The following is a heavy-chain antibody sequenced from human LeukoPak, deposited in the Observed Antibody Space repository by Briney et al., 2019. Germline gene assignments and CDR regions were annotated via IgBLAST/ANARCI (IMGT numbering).Heavy chain of an antibody. J-gene: IGHJ5*02. CDR2: IYPGDSDT. CDR1: GYSFTSYW. V-gene: IGHV5-51*01. Sequence: GESLKISCKGSGYSFTSYWIGWVRQMPGKGLEWMGLIYPGDSDTRYSPSFQGQVTIPADKSISTAYLQWSSLKASDTAMYYCAIFDFLFGEIDNWFDPWGQGTQVTVSS. D-gene: IGHD3-16*01. CDR3: AIFDFLFGEIDNWFDP.